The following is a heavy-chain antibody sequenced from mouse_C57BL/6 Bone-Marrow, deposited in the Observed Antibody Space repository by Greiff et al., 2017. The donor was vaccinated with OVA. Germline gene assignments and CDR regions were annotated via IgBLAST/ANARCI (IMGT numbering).Heavy chain of an antibody. CDR3: TGYSNYPYYYAMDY. Sequence: QVQLQQPGAELVKPGASVKMSCKASGYTFTSYWITWVKQRPGQGLEWIGDIYPGSGSTNYNEKFKSKATLTVDTSSSTAYMQLSSLTSEDTAVYYCTGYSNYPYYYAMDYWGQGTSVTVSS. CDR1: GYTFTSYW. J-gene: IGHJ4*01. CDR2: IYPGSGST. D-gene: IGHD2-5*01. V-gene: IGHV1-55*01.